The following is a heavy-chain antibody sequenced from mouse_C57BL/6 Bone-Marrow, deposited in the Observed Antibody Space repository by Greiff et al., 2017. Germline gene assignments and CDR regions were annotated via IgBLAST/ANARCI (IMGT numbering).Heavy chain of an antibody. V-gene: IGHV1-72*01. CDR3: ARNYYGSSYNWYFDV. CDR2: IDPNSGGT. Sequence: QVQLKESGAELVKPGASVKLSCKASGYTFTSYWMHWVKQRTGRGLEWIGRIDPNSGGTKYNEKFKSKATLTVDKPSSTAYMQLSSLTSEVSAVYSCARNYYGSSYNWYFDVWGTGTTVTVSS. J-gene: IGHJ1*03. D-gene: IGHD1-1*01. CDR1: GYTFTSYW.